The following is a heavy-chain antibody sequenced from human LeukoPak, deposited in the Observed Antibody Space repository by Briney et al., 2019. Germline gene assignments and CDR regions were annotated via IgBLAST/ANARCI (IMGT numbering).Heavy chain of an antibody. J-gene: IGHJ4*02. Sequence: ASVKVSCKASGFTFTSFAMQWVRQARGQRLEWIGWIVVGSGNTNYAQKFQERVTITRDMSTSTAYMELSSLRSEDTAVFYCAASGYSYGYGMDYWGQGTLVTVSS. CDR3: AASGYSYGYGMDY. V-gene: IGHV1-58*02. CDR1: GFTFTSFA. D-gene: IGHD5-18*01. CDR2: IVVGSGNT.